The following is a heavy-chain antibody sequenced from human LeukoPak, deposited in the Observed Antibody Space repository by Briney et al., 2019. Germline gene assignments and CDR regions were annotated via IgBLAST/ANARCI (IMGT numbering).Heavy chain of an antibody. CDR2: IWYDGQNK. J-gene: IGHJ4*02. Sequence: GGPLRLSCAASGFTFSKYGMHWVRQAPGKGLEWVALIWYDGQNKYYADSVKGRFNISRDNSKSILFLQMNDLRAEDTALYFCAREWGPIAVAGGPGYWGQGTPVTVSS. D-gene: IGHD6-19*01. CDR3: AREWGPIAVAGGPGY. CDR1: GFTFSKYG. V-gene: IGHV3-33*01.